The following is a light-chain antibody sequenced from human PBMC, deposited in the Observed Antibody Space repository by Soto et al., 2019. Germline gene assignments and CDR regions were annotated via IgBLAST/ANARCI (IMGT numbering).Light chain of an antibody. Sequence: EVVLTQSPATLSLSPGERATLSCRASQSIRTSLAWYQQKPGQAPRLVIFDASNRANGVPARFGGSGSGTDFTLTINSLAPEDFAVYYCQQRNVWPPITFGQGTRLEIK. CDR2: DAS. J-gene: IGKJ5*01. V-gene: IGKV3-11*01. CDR3: QQRNVWPPIT. CDR1: QSIRTS.